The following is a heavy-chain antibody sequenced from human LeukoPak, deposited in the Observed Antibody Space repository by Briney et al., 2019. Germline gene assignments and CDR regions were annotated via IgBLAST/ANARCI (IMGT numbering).Heavy chain of an antibody. D-gene: IGHD3-16*02. CDR1: GFTFSSYA. J-gene: IGHJ4*02. V-gene: IGHV3-23*01. Sequence: PGGSLRLSCAASGFTFSSYAMSWVRQAPGKGLEWVSAISGSGGSTYYADSVKGRFTISRDNSKNTLYLQMNSLRAEDTAVYYCAKDYYTRLGGLSYFDYWGQGTLVTVSS. CDR2: ISGSGGST. CDR3: AKDYYTRLGGLSYFDY.